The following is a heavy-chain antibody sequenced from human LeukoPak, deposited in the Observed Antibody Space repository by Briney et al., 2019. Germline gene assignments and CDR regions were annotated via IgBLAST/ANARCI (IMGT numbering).Heavy chain of an antibody. J-gene: IGHJ3*02. CDR2: TKYRSKWYN. CDR1: GDSVSSNSVS. D-gene: IGHD6-6*01. CDR3: ARASSLAFDI. V-gene: IGHV6-1*01. Sequence: SQTLSLTCAISGDSVSSNSVSWNWVRQSPSRGLEWLGRTKYRSKWYNDYAVSVKGRITINPDTSKNQISLQLNSVTPEDTAVYYCARASSLAFDIWDQGTMVTVSS.